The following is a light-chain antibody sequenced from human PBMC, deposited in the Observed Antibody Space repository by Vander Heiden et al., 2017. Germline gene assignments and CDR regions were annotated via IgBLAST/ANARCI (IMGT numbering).Light chain of an antibody. V-gene: IGLV2-14*03. CDR3: NAFTSTHTGV. Sequence: HSPLTLFAAVPGSPRQLNTIACTVTSSDAGGYNYVSWYQPHPGEALKLLIYDVNTRTSDVSNRFSGSKSGNTASLTISELRAEDEADYYCNAFTSTHTGVFGTGTKVTVL. CDR1: SSDAGGYNY. CDR2: DVN. J-gene: IGLJ1*01.